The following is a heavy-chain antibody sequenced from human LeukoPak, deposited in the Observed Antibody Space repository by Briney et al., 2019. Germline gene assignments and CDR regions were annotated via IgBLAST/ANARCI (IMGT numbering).Heavy chain of an antibody. Sequence: ASETLSLTCTVSGGSISSSSYYWGWIRQPPGKGLEWIGSIYYSGSTYHNPSLKSRVTISVDTSKNQFSLKLSSVTVADTAVFYCARHQISSGWSLYFDSWGQGILVTVSS. CDR2: IYYSGST. J-gene: IGHJ4*02. CDR1: GGSISSSSYY. CDR3: ARHQISSGWSLYFDS. D-gene: IGHD6-19*01. V-gene: IGHV4-39*07.